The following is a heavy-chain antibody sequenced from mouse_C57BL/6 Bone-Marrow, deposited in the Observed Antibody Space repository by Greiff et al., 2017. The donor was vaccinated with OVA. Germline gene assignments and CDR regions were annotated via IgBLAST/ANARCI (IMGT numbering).Heavy chain of an antibody. CDR3: ARTYNNDCIAY. CDR1: GYAFSSSW. Sequence: QVQLQQSGPELVKPGASVKISCKASGYAFSSSWMNWVKQRPGKGLEWIGGIYPGDGDTNYNGKFKGKATVTADKSSSTAYMQLNSLTSEDSAVYFCARTYNNDCIAYWGRGTRVTVSA. V-gene: IGHV1-82*01. CDR2: IYPGDGDT. D-gene: IGHD2-12*01. J-gene: IGHJ3*01.